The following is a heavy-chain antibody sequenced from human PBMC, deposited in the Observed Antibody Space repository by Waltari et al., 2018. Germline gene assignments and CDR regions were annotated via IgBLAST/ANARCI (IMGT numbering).Heavy chain of an antibody. D-gene: IGHD4-17*01. CDR1: GFPFSSYS. V-gene: IGHV3-48*01. Sequence: EVQLVESGGGLVQPGGSLRLSCAASGFPFSSYSMNWVRQAPGKGLEWVSYISSSSSTIYYADSVKGRFTISRDNAKNSLYLQMNSLRAEDTAVYYCARTTVTPLIDYWGQGTLVTVSS. CDR2: ISSSSSTI. CDR3: ARTTVTPLIDY. J-gene: IGHJ4*02.